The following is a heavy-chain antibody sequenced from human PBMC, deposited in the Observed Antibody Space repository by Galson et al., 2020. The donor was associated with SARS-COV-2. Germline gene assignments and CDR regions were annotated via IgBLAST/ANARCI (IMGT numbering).Heavy chain of an antibody. V-gene: IGHV1-8*01. CDR1: GYTFTSYD. CDR3: ARALHGSSSLGSVQKYYVDY. Sequence: ASVKVSCKASGYTFTSYDINWVRQATGQGLEWMGWMNPNSGNTGYAQKFLGRVTMPRNTTIRTAYMELSSLRFEDTAVYYCARALHGSSSLGSVQKYYVDYWGQVTLVTVSA. CDR2: MNPNSGNT. J-gene: IGHJ4*02. D-gene: IGHD6-6*01.